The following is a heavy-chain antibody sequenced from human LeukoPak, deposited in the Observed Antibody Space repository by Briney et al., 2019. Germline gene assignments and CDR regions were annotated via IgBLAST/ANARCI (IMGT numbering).Heavy chain of an antibody. CDR3: ARSAQPLRYYYYMDV. J-gene: IGHJ6*03. CDR2: ISYDGSNK. CDR1: GFTFSSYA. Sequence: PGRSLRLSCAASGFTFSSYAMHWVRQAPGKGLEWVAVISYDGSNKYYADSVKGRFTISRDNSKNTLYLQMNSLRAEDTAVYYCARSAQPLRYYYYMDVWGKGTTVTVPS. V-gene: IGHV3-30*04.